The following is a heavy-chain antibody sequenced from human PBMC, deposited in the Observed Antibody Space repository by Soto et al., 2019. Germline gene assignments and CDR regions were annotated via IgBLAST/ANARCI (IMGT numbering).Heavy chain of an antibody. CDR1: GASISSNY. CDR3: ASGLPGFDS. V-gene: IGHV4-59*01. CDR2: IYYTGNT. J-gene: IGHJ4*02. Sequence: SETLSLTCSVSGASISSNYWSWIRQSPGMGLEWIGYIYYTGNTNYNPSLRNRATMSIETSKNQVSLRLSSVTAADAAIYYCASGLPGFDSWGQGTLVTVSS.